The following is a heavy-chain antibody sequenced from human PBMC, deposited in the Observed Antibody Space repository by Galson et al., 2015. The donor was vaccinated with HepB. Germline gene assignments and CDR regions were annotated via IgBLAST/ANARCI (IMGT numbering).Heavy chain of an antibody. CDR3: ARVDSSGYPSFEY. V-gene: IGHV7-4-1*02. Sequence: SVKVSCKASGYTFTNYAMNWVRQAPGQGLEWMGWINTNTGNPTYAQGFTGRFVFSLGTSVSTAYLQISSLRAEDTAVYYCARVDSSGYPSFEYWGQGTLVTVSS. CDR1: GYTFTNYA. D-gene: IGHD3-22*01. J-gene: IGHJ4*02. CDR2: INTNTGNP.